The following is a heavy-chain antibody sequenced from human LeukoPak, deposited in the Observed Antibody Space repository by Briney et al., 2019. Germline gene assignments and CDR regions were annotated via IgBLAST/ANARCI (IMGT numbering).Heavy chain of an antibody. CDR1: GGSISSGGYS. CDR2: IYHTGST. Sequence: SQTLSLTCAVSGGSISSGGYSWSWIRQPPGKGLEWIGYIYHTGSTNYNSSLKSRVTISVDKSRIQFSLKLSSVTAADTAVYYCARDNGLAAAGTYYYGMDVWGQGTTVIVSS. V-gene: IGHV4-30-2*01. CDR3: ARDNGLAAAGTYYYGMDV. D-gene: IGHD6-13*01. J-gene: IGHJ6*02.